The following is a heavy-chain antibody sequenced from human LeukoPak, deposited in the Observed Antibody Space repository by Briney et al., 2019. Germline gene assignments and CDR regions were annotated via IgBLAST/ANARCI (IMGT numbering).Heavy chain of an antibody. J-gene: IGHJ4*02. V-gene: IGHV4-59*01. CDR2: IYYSGST. D-gene: IGHD2-2*01. CDR3: ARELGPLPGATHY. CDR1: GGSISSYY. Sequence: ASETLSLTCTVSGGSISSYYWSWIRQPPGKGLEWIGYIYYSGSTNYNPSLKSRVTISVDTSKNQFSLKLSSVTAADTAVCYCARELGPLPGATHYWGQGTLVTVSS.